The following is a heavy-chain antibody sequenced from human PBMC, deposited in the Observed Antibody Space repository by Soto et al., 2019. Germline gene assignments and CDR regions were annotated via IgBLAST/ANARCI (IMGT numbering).Heavy chain of an antibody. Sequence: QVQLLQSGAEVKKPGASVKVSCKASGYTFTSYAMHWVRQAPGQRLEWMGWINAGNGNTKYSQKFQGRVTITRDTSASTAYMELSSLRSEDTAVYYCATRGRSLGYYYGMDVWGQGTTVTVSS. J-gene: IGHJ6*02. CDR3: ATRGRSLGYYYGMDV. CDR1: GYTFTSYA. CDR2: INAGNGNT. D-gene: IGHD3-10*01. V-gene: IGHV1-3*01.